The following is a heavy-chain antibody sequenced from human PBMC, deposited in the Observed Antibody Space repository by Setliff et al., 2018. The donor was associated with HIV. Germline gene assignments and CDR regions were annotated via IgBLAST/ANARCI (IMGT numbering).Heavy chain of an antibody. D-gene: IGHD3-10*01. CDR2: ISNSGDST. V-gene: IGHV3-66*02. Sequence: PGGSLRLSCAASGFTVSNNYMSWVRQAPGKGLECVSAISNSGDSTYYADSVKGRFTISRDNSKNTLYLQMNSVRPEDTAVYYCAKVEMGSYLDYWGQGTLVTVSS. CDR3: AKVEMGSYLDY. CDR1: GFTVSNNY. J-gene: IGHJ4*02.